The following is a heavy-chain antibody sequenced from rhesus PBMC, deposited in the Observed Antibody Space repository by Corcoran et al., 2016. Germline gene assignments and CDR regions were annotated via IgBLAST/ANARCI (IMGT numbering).Heavy chain of an antibody. J-gene: IGHJ5-2*02. D-gene: IGHD3-3*01. CDR2: IYGNSAST. Sequence: QVQLQQWGEGLVKPSETLSLTCAVYGGSISGYSYWTWTLPPPGKGLEWIGYIYGNSASTNYNPSLKNRVTISKDTSKNQFSLKLSSVTAADTAVYYCARRVGVVMYSLDVWGRGVLVTVSS. CDR3: ARRVGVVMYSLDV. V-gene: IGHV4-73*01. CDR1: GGSISGYSY.